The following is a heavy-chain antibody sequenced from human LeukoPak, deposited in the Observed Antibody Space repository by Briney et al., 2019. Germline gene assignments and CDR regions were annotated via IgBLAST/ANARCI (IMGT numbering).Heavy chain of an antibody. Sequence: GRSLRLSCTASGFTFGDYAMSWFRQAPGKGLEWVGFIRSKAYGGTTEYAASVKGRFTISRDDSKSIAYLQMNSLKTEDTAVYYCAKSGEPLYYDFWSGYYTYFDYWGQGTLVTVSA. CDR1: GFTFGDYA. CDR3: AKSGEPLYYDFWSGYYTYFDY. D-gene: IGHD3-3*01. J-gene: IGHJ4*02. V-gene: IGHV3-49*03. CDR2: IRSKAYGGTT.